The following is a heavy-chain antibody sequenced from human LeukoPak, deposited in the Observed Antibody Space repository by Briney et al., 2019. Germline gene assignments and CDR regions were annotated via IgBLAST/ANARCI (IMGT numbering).Heavy chain of an antibody. CDR2: INHSGST. CDR3: AGTPRGLSGYVTPWQYYGMDV. Sequence: SETLSLTCAVYGGSFSGYYWSWIRPPPGKGLEWIGEINHSGSTNYNPSLKSRVTISVDTSKNQFSLKLSSVTAADTAVYYCAGTPRGLSGYVTPWQYYGMDVWGKGTTVTVSS. CDR1: GGSFSGYY. D-gene: IGHD5-12*01. V-gene: IGHV4-34*01. J-gene: IGHJ6*04.